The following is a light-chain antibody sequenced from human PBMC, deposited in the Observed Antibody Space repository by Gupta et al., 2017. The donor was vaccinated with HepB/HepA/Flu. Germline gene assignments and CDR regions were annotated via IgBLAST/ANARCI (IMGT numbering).Light chain of an antibody. V-gene: IGKV3-11*01. CDR3: QQRKRWPLT. CDR1: ESVSIN. J-gene: IGKJ4*01. Sequence: ETVMTQSPATLSLSPGERATLSCRASESVSINVVWYQQKPGQAPRLLIYDASNRATGIPSMFSGSGSGTDFTLTISSLEPEDFAVYYCQQRKRWPLTFGGGTKVEI. CDR2: DAS.